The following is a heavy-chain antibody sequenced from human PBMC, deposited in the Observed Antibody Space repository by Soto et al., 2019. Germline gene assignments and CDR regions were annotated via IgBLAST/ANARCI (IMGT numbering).Heavy chain of an antibody. CDR2: ISYDGSNK. Sequence: GGSLRLSCAASGFTFSSYAMRWVRQAPGKGLEWVAVISYDGSNKYYADSVKGRFTISRDNSKNTLYLQMNSLRAEDTAVYYCARDLYYYDSSGYSPYYYYGMDVWGQGTTVTVSS. V-gene: IGHV3-30-3*01. CDR1: GFTFSSYA. CDR3: ARDLYYYDSSGYSPYYYYGMDV. D-gene: IGHD3-22*01. J-gene: IGHJ6*02.